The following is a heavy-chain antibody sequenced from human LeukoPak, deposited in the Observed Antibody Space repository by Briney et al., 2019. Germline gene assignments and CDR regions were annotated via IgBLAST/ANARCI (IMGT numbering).Heavy chain of an antibody. CDR2: IYSGGST. CDR1: GFTVSSNY. D-gene: IGHD3-22*01. V-gene: IGHV3-53*01. J-gene: IGHJ4*02. Sequence: GGSLRLSCAASGFTVSSNYMSWVRQAPGKGLEWVSVIYSGGSTYYADSVKGRFTISRDNAKNSLYLQMNSLRAEGTAVYYCARDSYYYDSSGYDYWGQGTLVTVSS. CDR3: ARDSYYYDSSGYDY.